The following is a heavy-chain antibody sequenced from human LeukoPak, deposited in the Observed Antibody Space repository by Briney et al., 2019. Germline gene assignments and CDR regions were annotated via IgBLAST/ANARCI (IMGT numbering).Heavy chain of an antibody. Sequence: GGSLRLSCAASGFTFSSYAMSWVRQAPGKGLEWVSAISGSGDSTYYADSVKGRFTISRDNSKNTLYLQMNSLRAEDTAVYYCAKISVVVVPAATPYYFDYWGQGTLVTVSS. CDR3: AKISVVVVPAATPYYFDY. CDR1: GFTFSSYA. D-gene: IGHD2-2*01. J-gene: IGHJ4*02. V-gene: IGHV3-23*01. CDR2: ISGSGDST.